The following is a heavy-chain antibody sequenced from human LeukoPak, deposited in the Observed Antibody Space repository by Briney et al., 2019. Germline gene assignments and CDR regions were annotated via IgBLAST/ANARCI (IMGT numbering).Heavy chain of an antibody. CDR2: IIPVFGTA. Sequence: ASVKVSCKASGGTFSSYAISWVRQAPGQGLEWMGGIIPVFGTANYAQKFQGRVTITADESTSTAYMELSSLRSEDTAVYYCARADSVVRGVIMYYYYGMDVWGQGTTVTVSS. CDR3: ARADSVVRGVIMYYYYGMDV. J-gene: IGHJ6*02. V-gene: IGHV1-69*13. D-gene: IGHD3-10*01. CDR1: GGTFSSYA.